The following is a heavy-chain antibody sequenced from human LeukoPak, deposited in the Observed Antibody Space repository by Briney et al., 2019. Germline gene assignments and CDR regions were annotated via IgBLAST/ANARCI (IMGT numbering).Heavy chain of an antibody. Sequence: ASVKVSCKASGGTFSSYAISWVRQAPGQGLEWMGGIIPIFGTANYAQKFQGGVTITADESTSTAYIELSSLRSEDTAVYYCATYSYGQPYYGMDVWGQGTTVTVSS. CDR2: IIPIFGTA. CDR3: ATYSYGQPYYGMDV. J-gene: IGHJ6*02. V-gene: IGHV1-69*13. CDR1: GGTFSSYA. D-gene: IGHD5-18*01.